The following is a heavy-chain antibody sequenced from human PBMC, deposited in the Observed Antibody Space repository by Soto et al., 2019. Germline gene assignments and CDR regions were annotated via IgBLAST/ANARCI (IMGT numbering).Heavy chain of an antibody. CDR2: INPGGGST. D-gene: IGHD1-26*01. Sequence: ASVKVSCKASGYTFTSYYIHWVRQAPGQGLEWMGIINPGGGSTSYAQKFQGRVTMTRDTSTSTVYMELSSLRSEDTAVYYCARVWEPDAFDIWGQGTMVTVSS. J-gene: IGHJ3*02. CDR1: GYTFTSYY. V-gene: IGHV1-46*01. CDR3: ARVWEPDAFDI.